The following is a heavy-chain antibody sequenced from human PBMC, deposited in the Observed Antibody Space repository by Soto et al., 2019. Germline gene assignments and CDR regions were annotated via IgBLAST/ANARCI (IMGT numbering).Heavy chain of an antibody. D-gene: IGHD6-13*01. J-gene: IGHJ5*02. V-gene: IGHV4-4*02. CDR3: ARDYIASAGHYNWYDP. CDR1: GGSISSSNW. CDR2: IYHSGST. Sequence: PSETLSLTCAVSGGSISSSNWWSWVRQPPGKGLEWIGEIYHSGSTNYNPPLKSRVTISVDKSKNQFSLKLSSVTAADTAVYYCARDYIASAGHYNWYDPWGQGTLVTVSS.